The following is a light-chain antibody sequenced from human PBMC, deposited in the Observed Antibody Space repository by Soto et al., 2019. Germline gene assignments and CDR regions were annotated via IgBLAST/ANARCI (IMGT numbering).Light chain of an antibody. V-gene: IGKV1-5*01. CDR1: QSISSW. J-gene: IGKJ1*01. CDR3: QHYNSYSQA. Sequence: DIQMTQSPSTLSASVGDRVTITCRASQSISSWLAWYQQKPGKAPKLLISDAANLESGVPSRFSGSGSGTEFTLTISSLQPDDFATYYCQHYNSYSQAFGQGTKVDIK. CDR2: DAA.